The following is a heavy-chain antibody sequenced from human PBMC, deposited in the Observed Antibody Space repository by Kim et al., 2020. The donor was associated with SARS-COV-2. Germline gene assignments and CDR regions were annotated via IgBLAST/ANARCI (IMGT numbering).Heavy chain of an antibody. CDR3: ARDSLGSSWYSDY. Sequence: YAQKLQGRVTMTTDTSTSTAYMELRSLRSDDTAVYYCARDSLGSSWYSDYWGQGTLVTVSS. J-gene: IGHJ4*02. V-gene: IGHV1-18*01. D-gene: IGHD6-13*01.